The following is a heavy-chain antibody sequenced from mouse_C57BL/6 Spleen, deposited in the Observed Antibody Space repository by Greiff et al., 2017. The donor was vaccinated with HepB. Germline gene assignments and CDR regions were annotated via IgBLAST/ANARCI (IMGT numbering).Heavy chain of an antibody. CDR3: ARQGHQEEITTNFDY. CDR2: ISSGGSYT. CDR1: GFTFSSYG. D-gene: IGHD1-3*01. J-gene: IGHJ2*01. Sequence: EVQLVESGGDLVKPGGSLKLSCAASGFTFSSYGMSWVRQTPEKRLEWVATISSGGSYTYYPDSVKGRDTISRDNAKNTLYLQMSSLKSEDTAMYYCARQGHQEEITTNFDYWGQGTTLTVSS. V-gene: IGHV5-6*01.